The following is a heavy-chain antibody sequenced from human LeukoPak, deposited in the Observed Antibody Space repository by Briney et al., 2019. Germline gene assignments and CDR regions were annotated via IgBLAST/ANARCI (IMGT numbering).Heavy chain of an antibody. CDR2: IYYSGST. J-gene: IGHJ6*02. V-gene: IGHV4-59*01. CDR1: GGSISSYY. Sequence: SETLSLTCTVSGGSISSYYWNWIRQPPGKGLEWIGYIYYSGSTKYNPSIKSRVTISVDTSKNQFSLKLSSVTAADTAVYYCARDRAVTDVDYYYGMDVWGQGTTDTVSS. CDR3: ARDRAVTDVDYYYGMDV. D-gene: IGHD4-11*01.